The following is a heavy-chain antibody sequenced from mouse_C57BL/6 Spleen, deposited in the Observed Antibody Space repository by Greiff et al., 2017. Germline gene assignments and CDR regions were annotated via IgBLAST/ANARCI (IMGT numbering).Heavy chain of an antibody. Sequence: EVQLQESGGGLVQPGGSMKLSCVASGFTFSNYWMNWVRQSPEKGLEWVAQIRLKSDNYATHYAESVKGRFTISRDDSKSSVYLQMNNLRAEDTGIYYCTGRITTVYVDYWGQGTTLTVSA. CDR3: TGRITTVYVDY. D-gene: IGHD1-1*01. J-gene: IGHJ2*01. CDR2: IRLKSDNYAT. V-gene: IGHV6-3*01. CDR1: GFTFSNYW.